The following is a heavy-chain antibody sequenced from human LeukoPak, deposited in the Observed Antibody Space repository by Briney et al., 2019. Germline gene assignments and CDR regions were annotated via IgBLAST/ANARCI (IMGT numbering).Heavy chain of an antibody. Sequence: PSETLSLTCTVSGGSISSSSYYWGWIRQPPGKGLEWIGSIYYSGSTYYNPSLKSRVTISVDTSKNQFSLKLSSVTAADTAVYYCARYGRGRGYSYGSGPLDPWGQGTLVTVSS. CDR2: IYYSGST. D-gene: IGHD5-18*01. CDR3: ARYGRGRGYSYGSGPLDP. J-gene: IGHJ5*02. V-gene: IGHV4-39*07. CDR1: GGSISSSSYY.